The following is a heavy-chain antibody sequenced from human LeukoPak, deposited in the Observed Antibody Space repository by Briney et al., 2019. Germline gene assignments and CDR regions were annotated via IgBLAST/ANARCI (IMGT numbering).Heavy chain of an antibody. CDR3: ARESPSSYAFDI. CDR1: GFTFSTYS. CDR2: ISGRSSYI. Sequence: GGSLRLSCAASGFTFSTYSMNWVRQAPGKGLEWVSSISGRSSYIYYGDSVRGRFTISRDNAKNSLYLQMNSLRAEDTAVYYCARESPSSYAFDIWGQGTMVTVSS. J-gene: IGHJ3*02. V-gene: IGHV3-21*01.